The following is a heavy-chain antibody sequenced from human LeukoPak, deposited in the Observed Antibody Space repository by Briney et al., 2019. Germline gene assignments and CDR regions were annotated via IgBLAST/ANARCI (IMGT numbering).Heavy chain of an antibody. D-gene: IGHD3-10*01. Sequence: SQTLSLTCTVSGGSINSGDYYWRWIRQPPGRGLEWIVYIYYTGTTYYNPSLKSRVTISVDTSKNQFSLKLSSVTAADTAVYYCARYGSRTFDYWGQGTLVTVSS. V-gene: IGHV4-30-4*01. CDR2: IYYTGTT. CDR3: ARYGSRTFDY. J-gene: IGHJ4*02. CDR1: GGSINSGDYY.